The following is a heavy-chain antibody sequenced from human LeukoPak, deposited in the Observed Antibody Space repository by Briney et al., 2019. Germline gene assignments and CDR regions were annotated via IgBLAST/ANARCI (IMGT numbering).Heavy chain of an antibody. Sequence: GGSLRLSCAVSGFTVTDNYMSWVRQAPGKGLQWVSVIYPDGRTYYADSVKGRFTISRDISRNTLLLQMNSLRAEDTAVYYCARAGPDWRIDSWGQGTLVTVSS. V-gene: IGHV3-53*01. J-gene: IGHJ4*02. CDR3: ARAGPDWRIDS. CDR2: IYPDGRT. CDR1: GFTVTDNY. D-gene: IGHD3-9*01.